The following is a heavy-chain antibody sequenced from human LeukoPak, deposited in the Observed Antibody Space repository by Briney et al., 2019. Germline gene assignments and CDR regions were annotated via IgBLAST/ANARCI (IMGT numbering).Heavy chain of an antibody. CDR2: IYYRGTT. Sequence: SETLSLTCTVSGGSINDYYWNWLRQPPGKGLEWIGFIYYRGTTDNNPSLKSRVTTSIDTSKKQFSLNLSSVTAADTAIYYCAGVFSGRRPFELWGQGILVTVSS. J-gene: IGHJ4*02. V-gene: IGHV4-59*03. D-gene: IGHD3-10*01. CDR3: AGVFSGRRPFEL. CDR1: GGSINDYY.